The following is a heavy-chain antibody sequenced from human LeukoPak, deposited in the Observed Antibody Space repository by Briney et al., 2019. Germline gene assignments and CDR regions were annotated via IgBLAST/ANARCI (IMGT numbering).Heavy chain of an antibody. V-gene: IGHV1-2*02. CDR2: INPNSGGT. CDR3: ARKQGPGPDYYYYMDV. CDR1: GYTFTGYY. J-gene: IGHJ6*03. D-gene: IGHD1/OR15-1a*01. Sequence: GASVKVSCKXSGYTFTGYYMHWVRQSPGQGLERMGWINPNSGGTNYSQKFQGRVTMTRDTSISTAYMELSRLRSDDTAVYYCARKQGPGPDYYYYMDVWGKGTTVTVSS.